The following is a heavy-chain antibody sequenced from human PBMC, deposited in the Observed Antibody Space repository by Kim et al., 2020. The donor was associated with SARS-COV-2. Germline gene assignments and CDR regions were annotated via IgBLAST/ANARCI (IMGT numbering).Heavy chain of an antibody. V-gene: IGHV4-59*01. Sequence: SETLSLTCTVSGGSLSPYYWSWIRQPPGKGLEWIGYAHYSGRANYSPYLKSRVAISVDTSKNHFSLNLTSVTAADTAKYFCARFQHGSGSYLDPFDIWGQGTLVTVSS. CDR1: GGSLSPYY. CDR3: ARFQHGSGSYLDPFDI. CDR2: AHYSGRA. D-gene: IGHD3-10*01. J-gene: IGHJ3*02.